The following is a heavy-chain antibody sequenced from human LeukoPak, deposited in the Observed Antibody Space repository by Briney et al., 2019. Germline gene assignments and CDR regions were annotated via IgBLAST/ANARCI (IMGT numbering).Heavy chain of an antibody. CDR3: ARHRSGAFDY. CDR1: GFTFSSYG. CDR2: IWSDGSNK. J-gene: IGHJ4*02. Sequence: GRSLRLSCAASGFTFSSYGMHWVRQVPGKGLEWVAIIWSDGSNKYYGDSVKGRFTISRDNSKNTAFLQMNSLRAEDTAVYYCARHRSGAFDYWGQGTLVTVSS. V-gene: IGHV3-33*01. D-gene: IGHD3-10*01.